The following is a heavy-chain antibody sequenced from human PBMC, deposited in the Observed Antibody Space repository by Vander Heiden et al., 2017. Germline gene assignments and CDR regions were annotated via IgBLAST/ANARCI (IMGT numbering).Heavy chain of an antibody. CDR2: IRSKAYGGTT. CDR3: TKDHRQPWLVGAFDI. CDR1: GCTFAEYA. V-gene: IGHV3-49*05. Sequence: EVQLVESGGGSVKPGRSLRLSCTDSGCTFAEYAIGWFRSAPGKGLEWVGFIRSKAYGGTTEYAESVKGRFTISRDDSKSSAYMQMNRMKTEDTAVYYCTKDHRQPWLVGAFDIWGQGTMVTVFS. J-gene: IGHJ3*02. D-gene: IGHD6-19*01.